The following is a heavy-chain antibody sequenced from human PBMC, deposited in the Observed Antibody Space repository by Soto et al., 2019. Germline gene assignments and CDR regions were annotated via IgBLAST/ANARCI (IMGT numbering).Heavy chain of an antibody. CDR3: ARVGAYYNILTGYPPHFDY. Sequence: ASVKVSCKASGYTFTSYAMNWVRQAPGQRLEWMGWINAGNGNTKYSQKFQGRVTITRDTSASTAYMELSSLTSEDTAVYYCARVGAYYNILTGYPPHFDYWGQGTLVTVSS. CDR2: INAGNGNT. V-gene: IGHV1-3*01. J-gene: IGHJ4*02. D-gene: IGHD3-9*01. CDR1: GYTFTSYA.